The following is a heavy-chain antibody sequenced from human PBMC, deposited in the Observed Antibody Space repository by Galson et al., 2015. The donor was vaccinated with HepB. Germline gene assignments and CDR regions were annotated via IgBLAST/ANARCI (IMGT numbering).Heavy chain of an antibody. CDR1: GFTFSHAW. J-gene: IGHJ6*03. V-gene: IGHV3-15*05. D-gene: IGHD4-11*01. Sequence: SLRLSCAASGFTFSHAWMSWVRQAPGKGLEWVGRIKSKGAGGTTDYAAPVKGRFTISRDDSKNTLYLQMNSLGTEDTAVYFCIWIGHYINYYYYMHVWGEGTTVTVSS. CDR3: IWIGHYINYYYYMHV. CDR2: IKSKGAGGTT.